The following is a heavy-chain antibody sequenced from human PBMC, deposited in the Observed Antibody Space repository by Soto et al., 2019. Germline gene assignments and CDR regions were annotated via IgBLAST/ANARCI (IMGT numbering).Heavy chain of an antibody. V-gene: IGHV1-69*01. CDR2: IIPIFGTA. D-gene: IGHD3-22*01. CDR1: GGTFSSYA. J-gene: IGHJ3*02. Sequence: QVQLVQSGAEVKKPGSSVKVSCKASGGTFSSYAISWVRQAPGQGLEWMGGIIPIFGTANYAQKFQGRVTITADESTSTAYMELSSLRSEDTGVYYCARGPYYYDSSGYYFDAFDIWGQGTMVTVSS. CDR3: ARGPYYYDSSGYYFDAFDI.